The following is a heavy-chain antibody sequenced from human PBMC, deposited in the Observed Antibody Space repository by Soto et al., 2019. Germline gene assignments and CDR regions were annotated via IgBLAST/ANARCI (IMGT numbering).Heavy chain of an antibody. CDR1: GGSISSSSYY. CDR2: IYYSGST. CDR3: ARQSGVRGVVPYYFDY. D-gene: IGHD3-10*01. V-gene: IGHV4-39*01. Sequence: PSETLSLTCTVSGGSISSSSYYWGWIRQPPGKGLEWIGSIYYSGSTYYNPSLKSRVTISVDTSKNQFSLKLSSVTAADTAVYYCARQSGVRGVVPYYFDYWGQGTLVTVSS. J-gene: IGHJ4*02.